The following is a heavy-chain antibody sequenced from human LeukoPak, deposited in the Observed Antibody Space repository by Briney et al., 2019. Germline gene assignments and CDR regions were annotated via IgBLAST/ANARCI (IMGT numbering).Heavy chain of an antibody. D-gene: IGHD3-10*01. CDR2: ISVSGGTI. V-gene: IGHV3-48*03. J-gene: IGHJ4*02. CDR1: GFPFSAYE. CDR3: ARGTLYYGSESYDY. Sequence: GGSLRLSCAASGFPFSAYEMNWVRQAPGKGLEWVSYISVSGGTIYYADSVKGRFTISGDNAKQSLYLQMNSLRAEDTAVYYCARGTLYYGSESYDYWGQGTLVIVSS.